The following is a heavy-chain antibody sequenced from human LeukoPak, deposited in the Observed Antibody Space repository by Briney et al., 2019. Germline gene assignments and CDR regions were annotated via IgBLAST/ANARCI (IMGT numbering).Heavy chain of an antibody. CDR2: ISSNGGST. CDR3: ARGSGMFGGVIVPLFDP. Sequence: GGSLRLSCAASGFTFSSYAMHWVRQAPGKGLEYVSAISSNGGSTYYANSVKGRFTISRDNSKNTLYLQMGSLRAEDMAVYYCARGSGMFGGVIVPLFDPWGQGTLVTVSS. V-gene: IGHV3-64*01. J-gene: IGHJ5*02. D-gene: IGHD3-16*02. CDR1: GFTFSSYA.